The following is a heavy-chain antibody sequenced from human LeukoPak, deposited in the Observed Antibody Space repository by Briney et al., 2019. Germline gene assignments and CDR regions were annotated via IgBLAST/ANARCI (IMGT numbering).Heavy chain of an antibody. Sequence: SETLSLTCIVSGGSISSSSTYYWGWIRQPPGKGLEWIGSFYYSGGTYCNPSLKSRVTISVDTSKNQFSLKLSSVTAADTAVYYCARHWGGGYDYWGQGTLVTVSS. CDR1: GGSISSSSTYY. V-gene: IGHV4-39*01. J-gene: IGHJ4*02. CDR2: FYYSGGT. CDR3: ARHWGGGYDY. D-gene: IGHD3-16*01.